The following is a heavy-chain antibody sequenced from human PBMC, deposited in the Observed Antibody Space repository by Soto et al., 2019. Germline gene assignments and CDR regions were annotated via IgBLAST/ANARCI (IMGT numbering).Heavy chain of an antibody. CDR1: GVTLSSYW. CDR2: IKQDGSEK. V-gene: IGHV3-7*01. D-gene: IGHD6-6*01. Sequence: PXGSLRLSCAASGVTLSSYWMSWVRQAPGXGLEWVANIKQDGSEKYYVDSVKGRFTISRDNAKNSLYLQMNSLRAEDTAVYYCARDTIAARSRHYHYYGMDXWGQGTTVTVSS. J-gene: IGHJ6*02. CDR3: ARDTIAARSRHYHYYGMDX.